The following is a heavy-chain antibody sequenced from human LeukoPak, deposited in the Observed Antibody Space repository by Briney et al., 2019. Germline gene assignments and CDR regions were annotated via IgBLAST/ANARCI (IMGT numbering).Heavy chain of an antibody. V-gene: IGHV1-2*06. J-gene: IGHJ4*02. Sequence: ASVKVSCKASGYTFTGYYMHWVRQAPGQGLEWMGRINPNSGGTNYAQKFQGRVTMTRDTSISTAYMELSRLRSDDTAVYYCARVHSSGYYSRGVFDYWGQGTLVTVSS. CDR1: GYTFTGYY. CDR2: INPNSGGT. D-gene: IGHD3-22*01. CDR3: ARVHSSGYYSRGVFDY.